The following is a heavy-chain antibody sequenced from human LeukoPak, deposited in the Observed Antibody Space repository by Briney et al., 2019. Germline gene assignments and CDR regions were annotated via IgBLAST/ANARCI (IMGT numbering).Heavy chain of an antibody. Sequence: SEALSLTCTVSGGSISSSSYYWGWIRQPPGKGLEWIGSIYYSGSTYYNPSLKSRVTISVDTSKNQFSLKLSSVTAADTAVYYCARQWVDCSSTSCYLARFDPWGQGTLVTVSS. CDR3: ARQWVDCSSTSCYLARFDP. J-gene: IGHJ5*02. D-gene: IGHD2-2*01. CDR2: IYYSGST. CDR1: GGSISSSSYY. V-gene: IGHV4-39*01.